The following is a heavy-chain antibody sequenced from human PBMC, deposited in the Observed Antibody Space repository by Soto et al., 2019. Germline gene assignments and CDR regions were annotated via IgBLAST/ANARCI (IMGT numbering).Heavy chain of an antibody. Sequence: SETLSLTCTVTGDSITSGGYYWSWIRQHPGKGLEWLGYIYGSGGSGSTLYNPSLKSRVTISVDTSKNQFSLKLSSVTAADTAVYYCAATSQLLLAPIYYYYYGMDVWGQGTTVTVSS. CDR2: IYGSGGSGST. J-gene: IGHJ6*02. CDR3: AATSQLLLAPIYYYYYGMDV. D-gene: IGHD2-15*01. V-gene: IGHV4-30-4*01. CDR1: GDSITSGGYY.